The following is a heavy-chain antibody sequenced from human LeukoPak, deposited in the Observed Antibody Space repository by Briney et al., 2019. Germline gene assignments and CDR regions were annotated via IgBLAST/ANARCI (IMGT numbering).Heavy chain of an antibody. CDR1: GFTFSSYE. J-gene: IGHJ4*02. CDR3: AREYYSLSY. Sequence: GGSLRLSXAASGFTFSSYEMNWVRQAPGKGLEWVSYISSSGSTICYADSVKGRFTISRDNAKNSLYLQMNSLRAEDTAVYYCAREYYSLSYWGQGTLVTVSS. V-gene: IGHV3-48*03. CDR2: ISSSGSTI. D-gene: IGHD3-10*01.